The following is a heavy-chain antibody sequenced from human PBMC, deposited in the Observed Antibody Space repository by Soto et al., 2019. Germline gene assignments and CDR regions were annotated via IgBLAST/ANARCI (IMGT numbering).Heavy chain of an antibody. CDR3: ARVAVARTRYAY. J-gene: IGHJ4*02. V-gene: IGHV4-4*02. CDR1: GGSISSSNW. Sequence: QVQLQESGPGLVKPSGTLSLTCAVSGGSISSSNWWSWVRQPPGKGLEWIGEIYHSGSTNYNPSHKSRVXTXVXXSKDQFSRKLRSVTAADTAVYYWARVAVARTRYAYWGQGTLVTVSS. D-gene: IGHD6-19*01. CDR2: IYHSGST.